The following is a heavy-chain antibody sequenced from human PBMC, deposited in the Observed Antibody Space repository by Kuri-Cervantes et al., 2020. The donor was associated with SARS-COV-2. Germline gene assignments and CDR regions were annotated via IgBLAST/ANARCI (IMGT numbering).Heavy chain of an antibody. V-gene: IGHV3-9*01. Sequence: SLKISCAASGFTFDDYAMHWVWQAPGKGLEWVSGISWNSGSIGYADSVKGRFTISRDNAKNSLYLQMNSLRAEDTALYYCAAERYEWLAYAYYFDLWGQGTLVTVSS. CDR3: AAERYEWLAYAYYFDL. J-gene: IGHJ4*02. D-gene: IGHD6-19*01. CDR2: ISWNSGSI. CDR1: GFTFDDYA.